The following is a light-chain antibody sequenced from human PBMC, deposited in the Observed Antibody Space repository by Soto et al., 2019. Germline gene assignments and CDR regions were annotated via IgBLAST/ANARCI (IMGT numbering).Light chain of an antibody. CDR2: DAS. V-gene: IGKV1-5*01. J-gene: IGKJ1*01. CDR1: QRISTW. CDR3: QHYDRYSGT. Sequence: IQITQSPSTLSASVRDRVTITFRASQRISTWLAWYQQKPGKVPKLLISDASTLDSGVPSRFRGSGFGTEFTLTINSLQPDDFTTYYCQHYDRYSGTSGQRAKVDI.